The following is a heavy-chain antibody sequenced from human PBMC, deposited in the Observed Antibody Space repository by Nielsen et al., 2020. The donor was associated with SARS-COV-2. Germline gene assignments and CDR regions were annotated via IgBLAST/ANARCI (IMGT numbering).Heavy chain of an antibody. D-gene: IGHD4-17*01. Sequence: GGSLRLSCAASGFTFSSYAMHWVRQAPGKGLEYVSAISSNGGSTYYADSVKGRFTISRDNAKNTLYLQMNSLRAEDTAVYYCARGQEPYGDYVDYWGQGTLVTVSS. V-gene: IGHV3-64*02. J-gene: IGHJ4*02. CDR3: ARGQEPYGDYVDY. CDR1: GFTFSSYA. CDR2: ISSNGGST.